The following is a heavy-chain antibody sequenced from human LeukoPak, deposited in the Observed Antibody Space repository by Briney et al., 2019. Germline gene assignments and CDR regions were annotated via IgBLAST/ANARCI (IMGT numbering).Heavy chain of an antibody. V-gene: IGHV3-30*04. CDR1: GFTFSTYA. J-gene: IGHJ4*02. Sequence: GGSLRLSCAASGFTFSTYAMHWVRQAPGKGLEWVAAVSYDGSNKNYADSVKGRFTISRDNSKNTLYLQMNSLRAEETAVYYCARGVRIAVAGYIDYWGQGTLVTVSS. CDR2: VSYDGSNK. CDR3: ARGVRIAVAGYIDY. D-gene: IGHD6-19*01.